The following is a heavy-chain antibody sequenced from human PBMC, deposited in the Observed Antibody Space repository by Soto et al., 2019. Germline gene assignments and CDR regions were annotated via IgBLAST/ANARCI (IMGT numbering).Heavy chain of an antibody. CDR2: KYYSGNI. V-gene: IGHV4-59*01. D-gene: IGHD2-15*01. Sequence: KTSETLSLTCTVSGGSISGYYWSWVRQAPGKVLEWIGYKYYSGNINYNPSLKSRVTMSVDTSKNQFSLKLTSVSAADPALYYCARGFGLAARGMDVWGQGTTVTVSS. CDR3: ARGFGLAARGMDV. J-gene: IGHJ6*02. CDR1: GGSISGYY.